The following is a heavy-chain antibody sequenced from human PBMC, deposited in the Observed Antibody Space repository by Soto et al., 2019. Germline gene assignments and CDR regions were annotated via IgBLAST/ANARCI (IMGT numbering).Heavy chain of an antibody. CDR3: ARSPFAGSDAFDI. D-gene: IGHD1-1*01. CDR2: ITPFKSDT. Sequence: GASVKVSCKASGYTFTFRYLHWVRQAPGQALEWMGWITPFKSDTNYAQKFQDRVTITRDGSVSTAYMELSNLRSDDTAMYYCARSPFAGSDAFDIWGQGTMVTVSS. CDR1: GYTFTFRY. J-gene: IGHJ3*02. V-gene: IGHV1-45*02.